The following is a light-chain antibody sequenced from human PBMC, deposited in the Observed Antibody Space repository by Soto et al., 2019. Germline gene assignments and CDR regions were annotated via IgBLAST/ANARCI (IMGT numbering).Light chain of an antibody. V-gene: IGKV3-11*01. CDR1: QPVSNY. CDR2: DAS. Sequence: EIVLTQSPATLSLSPGERAALSCRASQPVSNYLAWYQQKPGQAPRLLIYDASNRATGISARFSGSGSGTDFTLTISSLEPEDFAVYYCQQSSDWPITFGQGTRLEIK. CDR3: QQSSDWPIT. J-gene: IGKJ5*01.